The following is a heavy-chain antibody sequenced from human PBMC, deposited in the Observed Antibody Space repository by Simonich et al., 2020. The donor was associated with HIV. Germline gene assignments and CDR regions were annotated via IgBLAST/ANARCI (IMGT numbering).Heavy chain of an antibody. V-gene: IGHV1-2*02. J-gene: IGHJ3*02. CDR1: GHTLTGNY. CDR3: ARQRGGDDAFDI. Sequence: QVQLVQSGAEVKKTGASVKVSCKASGHTLTGNYIPWVRQAPGQGLEWMGWINPNNGDTNYAQKFQGRVTMSRDTSISTAKMELSRLRSDDTAVYYCARQRGGDDAFDIWGHGTMVTVSS. D-gene: IGHD2-21*02. CDR2: INPNNGDT.